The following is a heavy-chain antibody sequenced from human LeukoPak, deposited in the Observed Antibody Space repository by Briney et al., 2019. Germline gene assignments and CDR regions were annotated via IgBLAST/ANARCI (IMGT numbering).Heavy chain of an antibody. V-gene: IGHV3-21*01. Sequence: GGSLRLSCAASGFTFSSYRMNWVRQAPGKGLEWVSSISSSSSYIYYADSVKGRFTISRDNAKNSLYLQMNSLRAEDTAVYYCARESGYSYGYAFDIWGQGTMVTVSS. CDR2: ISSSSSYI. D-gene: IGHD5-18*01. CDR1: GFTFSSYR. J-gene: IGHJ3*02. CDR3: ARESGYSYGYAFDI.